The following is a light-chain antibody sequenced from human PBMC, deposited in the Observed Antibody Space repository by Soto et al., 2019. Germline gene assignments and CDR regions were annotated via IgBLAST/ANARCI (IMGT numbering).Light chain of an antibody. V-gene: IGLV2-14*01. CDR2: EVS. CDR1: SSDVGGYNY. CDR3: SSYRSTSNYV. Sequence: HSVLTQPASVSGSPGQSITISCTGTSSDVGGYNYVSWYQQHPDKAPKLMIYEVSNRPSGVSNRFSGSKSGNTASLTISGLQAEDEADYYCSSYRSTSNYVFGSGTKVTVL. J-gene: IGLJ1*01.